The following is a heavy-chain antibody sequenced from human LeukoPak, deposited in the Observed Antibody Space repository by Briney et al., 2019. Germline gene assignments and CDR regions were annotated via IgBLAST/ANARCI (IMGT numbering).Heavy chain of an antibody. Sequence: SETLSLTCTVSGGSISSSSYYWGWIRQPPGKGLEWIGSIYYSGCTYYNPSLQSRVTISVDTSKNQFSLKLSSVTAADTAVYYCARGRHYYDSSGYEYWGQGTLVTVSS. CDR3: ARGRHYYDSSGYEY. CDR1: GGSISSSSYY. V-gene: IGHV4-39*07. J-gene: IGHJ4*02. D-gene: IGHD3-22*01. CDR2: IYYSGCT.